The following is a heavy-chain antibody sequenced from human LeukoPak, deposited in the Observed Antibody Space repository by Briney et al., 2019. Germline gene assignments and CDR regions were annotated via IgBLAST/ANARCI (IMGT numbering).Heavy chain of an antibody. CDR2: KCGSGGPP. J-gene: IGHJ4*02. CDR1: GFKFTIYA. V-gene: IGHV3-23*01. Sequence: GGSLRLSCGPLGFKFTIYAMSCVPAAPGKGVGWVLGKCGSGGPPYYADSVKVRFSISRDNAKTSLYLHMNRLRAEATPVHSCAKDGDGALIWFGELLSYPSYYFDCWGQGNLVTLSP. D-gene: IGHD3-10*01. CDR3: AKDGDGALIWFGELLSYPSYYFDC.